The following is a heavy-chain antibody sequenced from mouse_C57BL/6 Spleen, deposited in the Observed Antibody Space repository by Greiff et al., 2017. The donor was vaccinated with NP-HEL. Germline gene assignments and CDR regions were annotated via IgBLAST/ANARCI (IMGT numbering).Heavy chain of an antibody. J-gene: IGHJ1*03. CDR1: GYTFTDYE. CDR2: IDPETGGT. V-gene: IGHV1-15*01. Sequence: VQLQQSGAELVRPGASVTLSCKASGYTFTDYEMHWVKQTPVHGLEWIGAIDPETGGTAYNQKFKGKAILTADKSSSTAYMELRSLTSEDSAVYYCTRGGVYYGSEVWGTGTTVTVSS. CDR3: TRGGVYYGSEV. D-gene: IGHD1-2*01.